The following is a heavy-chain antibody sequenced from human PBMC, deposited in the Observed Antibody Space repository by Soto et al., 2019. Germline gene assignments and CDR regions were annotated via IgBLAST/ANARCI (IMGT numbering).Heavy chain of an antibody. V-gene: IGHV3-23*01. D-gene: IGHD1-1*01. CDR3: AARPWSVEY. CDR2: ISGSGGST. CDR1: GFTFSSYA. Sequence: EVQLLESGGGLVQPGGSLRLSCPASGFTFSSYAMSWVRQAPGKGLEWVSAISGSGGSTYYADSVKGRFTISRDNSKNTLYLQMNSLRAEDTDVFYCAARPWSVEYWGQGTLVTVCS. J-gene: IGHJ4*02.